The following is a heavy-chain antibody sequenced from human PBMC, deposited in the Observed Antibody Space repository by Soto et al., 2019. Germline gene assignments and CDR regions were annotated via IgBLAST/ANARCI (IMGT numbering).Heavy chain of an antibody. CDR3: AIVPVEPISARGGFDY. V-gene: IGHV4-38-2*01. CDR1: GYSISSGYY. J-gene: IGHJ4*02. D-gene: IGHD6-6*01. Sequence: SETLSLTCAVSGYSISSGYYWGWIRQPPGKGLEWIGSIYHSGSTYYNPSLKSRVTISVDTSKNQFSLKLSSVTAADTAVYYCAIVPVEPISARGGFDYWGQGTLVTVSS. CDR2: IYHSGST.